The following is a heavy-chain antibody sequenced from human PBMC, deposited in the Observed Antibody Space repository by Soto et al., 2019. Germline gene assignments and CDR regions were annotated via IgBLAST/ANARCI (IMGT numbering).Heavy chain of an antibody. CDR1: GFTFSNYW. Sequence: EVQLVESGGGLVQPGGSLRLSCTASGFTFSNYWMNWVRQAPGKGLEWVANIKHDANEKYYVDSVKGRFTISRDNAKRSLYLQMDDLRAEDTAVYYCARGWFCSRGTCYSDFDFWGPGTLVTVSS. CDR3: ARGWFCSRGTCYSDFDF. CDR2: IKHDANEK. V-gene: IGHV3-7*01. D-gene: IGHD2-15*01. J-gene: IGHJ4*02.